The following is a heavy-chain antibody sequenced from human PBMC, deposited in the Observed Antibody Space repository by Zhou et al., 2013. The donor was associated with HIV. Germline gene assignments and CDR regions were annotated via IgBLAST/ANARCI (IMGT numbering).Heavy chain of an antibody. J-gene: IGHJ4*02. CDR1: GGTFSGYA. D-gene: IGHD3-10*01. V-gene: IGHV1-69*13. Sequence: QGQLVQSGTEVKKPGSSVKVSCKTSGGTFSGYAISWVRRAPGQGLEWMGGIIPMFGTSNYAQKLQGRVTVTGDESTSYMELSSLRSEDTAVYYCASAGGNYYGSGSYYPPIAWGQGTLVTVSS. CDR3: ASAGGNYYGSGSYYPPIA. CDR2: IIPMFGTS.